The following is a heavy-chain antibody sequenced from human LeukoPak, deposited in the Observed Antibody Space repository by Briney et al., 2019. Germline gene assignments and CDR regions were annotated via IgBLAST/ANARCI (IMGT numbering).Heavy chain of an antibody. CDR3: SRSGYSVYYYGMDV. D-gene: IGHD3-22*01. CDR2: IYYSGST. CDR1: GGSISSGDSY. V-gene: IGHV4-30-4*08. Sequence: SQTLSLTCTVSGGSISSGDSYWSWIRQPPGKGLEWIGYIYYSGSTYYNPSLKSRVTMSVDTSKNQFSLKLRSVTAADTAIYYCSRSGYSVYYYGMDVWGQGTTVTVSS. J-gene: IGHJ6*02.